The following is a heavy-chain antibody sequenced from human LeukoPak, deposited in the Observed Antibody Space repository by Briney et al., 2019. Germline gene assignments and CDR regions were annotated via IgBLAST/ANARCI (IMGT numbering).Heavy chain of an antibody. J-gene: IGHJ3*02. V-gene: IGHV1-69*06. D-gene: IGHD3-10*01. CDR1: GGTFSSYA. CDR3: ASEYGSGSYYNAAFDI. CDR2: IIPIFGTA. Sequence: GASVKVSCKASGGTFSSYAISWVRQAPGQGLEWMGGIIPIFGTANYAQKFQGRVTITADKSTSTAYMELSSLRSEDTAVYYRASEYGSGSYYNAAFDIWGQGTMVTVSS.